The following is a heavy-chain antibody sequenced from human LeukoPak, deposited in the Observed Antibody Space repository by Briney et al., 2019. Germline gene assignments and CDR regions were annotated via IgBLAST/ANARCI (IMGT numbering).Heavy chain of an antibody. V-gene: IGHV3-23*01. CDR2: ISGSGGST. CDR3: AKRGPAGAGRSPDYFDY. Sequence: GGSLRLSCAASGFTFSSYVMSWVRQAPGNGLEWGSAISGSGGSTYYADSVKGRFIISRDNSKNTLDLQMNSLRAEDLAVYYCAKRGPAGAGRSPDYFDYWGQGTLVTVSS. J-gene: IGHJ4*02. CDR1: GFTFSSYV. D-gene: IGHD6-19*01.